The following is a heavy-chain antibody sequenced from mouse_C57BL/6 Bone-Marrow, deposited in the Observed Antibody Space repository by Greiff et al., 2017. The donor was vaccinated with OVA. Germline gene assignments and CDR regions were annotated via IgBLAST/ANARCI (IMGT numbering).Heavy chain of an antibody. V-gene: IGHV3-1*01. CDR3: ARWRNYGSPPYWYFDV. CDR2: ISYSGST. D-gene: IGHD1-1*01. J-gene: IGHJ1*03. CDR1: GYSITSGYD. Sequence: EVKLVESGPGMVKPSQSLSLTCTVTGYSITSGYDWHWIRHFPGNKLEWMGYISYSGSTNYNPSLKSRISITHDTSKNHFFLKLNSVTTEDTATYYCARWRNYGSPPYWYFDVWGTGTTVTVSS.